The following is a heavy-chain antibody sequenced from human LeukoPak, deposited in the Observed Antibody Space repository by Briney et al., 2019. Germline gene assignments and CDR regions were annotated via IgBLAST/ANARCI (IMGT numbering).Heavy chain of an antibody. CDR3: AKDLPDSGYDGYFDY. J-gene: IGHJ4*02. CDR1: GFTFSDFA. D-gene: IGHD5-12*01. Sequence: PRGSLRLSCAASGFTFSDFAMGWVRHAPGKGLYWVAAISGSGGSTYYADSVKGRFTISRDNSKNTVNLQMNSLGADDTAVYYCAKDLPDSGYDGYFDYWGQGTLVTVSS. CDR2: ISGSGGST. V-gene: IGHV3-23*01.